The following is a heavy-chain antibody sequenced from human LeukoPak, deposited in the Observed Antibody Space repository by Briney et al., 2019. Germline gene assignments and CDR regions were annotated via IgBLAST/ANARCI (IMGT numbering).Heavy chain of an antibody. V-gene: IGHV4-39*01. D-gene: IGHD3-22*01. CDR2: IHYSGST. Sequence: KPSETLSLTCTVSGGSISSSTYYWAWIRQPPGKGLLWTGTIHYSGSTYYSPSLKSRVTISVDTSKNQFSLNLSSVTAADTAVYYCARLGGYYDPPDYWGQGTLVTVSS. J-gene: IGHJ4*02. CDR3: ARLGGYYDPPDY. CDR1: GGSISSSTYY.